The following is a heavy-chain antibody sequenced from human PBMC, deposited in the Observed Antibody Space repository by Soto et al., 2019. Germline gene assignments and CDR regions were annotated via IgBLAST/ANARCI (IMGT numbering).Heavy chain of an antibody. CDR2: IYYSGST. J-gene: IGHJ3*02. V-gene: IGHV4-31*03. CDR1: GGSISSGGYY. Sequence: SETLSLTCTVSGGSISSGGYYWSWIRQHPGKGLEWIGYIYYSGSTYYNPSLKSRVTISVDTSKNQFSLKLSSVTAADTAVYYCARSRDSSAPSGAFDIWGQGTMVTVSS. D-gene: IGHD3-22*01. CDR3: ARSRDSSAPSGAFDI.